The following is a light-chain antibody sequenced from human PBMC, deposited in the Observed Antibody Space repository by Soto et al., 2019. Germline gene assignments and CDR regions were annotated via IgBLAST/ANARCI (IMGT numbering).Light chain of an antibody. V-gene: IGKV1-5*01. CDR3: QHYDTYRAT. CDR2: DAS. J-gene: IGKJ1*01. CDR1: QTIDTR. Sequence: DIQMIQSPSSLSSSVGDRVTITCRATQTIDTRLAWYQQKPGEAPKLLIYDASSLENGVPSRFSGSGSGTEFTLTISGLQPDDFATYYCQHYDTYRATFGLGTKVDI.